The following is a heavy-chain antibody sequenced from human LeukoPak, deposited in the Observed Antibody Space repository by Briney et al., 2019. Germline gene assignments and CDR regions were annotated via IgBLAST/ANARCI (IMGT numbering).Heavy chain of an antibody. CDR2: INPNSGGT. CDR1: GYTFTSYH. D-gene: IGHD2-21*02. Sequence: ASVKVSCKASGYTFTSYHMHWVRQAPGQGLEWMGWINPNSGGTNYAQKFQGRVTMTRDTSISTAYMELSRLRSDDTAVYYCASGGGQHRLPKELDYWGQGTLVTVSS. J-gene: IGHJ4*02. CDR3: ASGGGQHRLPKELDY. V-gene: IGHV1-2*02.